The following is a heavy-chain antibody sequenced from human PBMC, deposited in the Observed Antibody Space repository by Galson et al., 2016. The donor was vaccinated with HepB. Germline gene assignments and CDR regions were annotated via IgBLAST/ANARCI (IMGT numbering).Heavy chain of an antibody. V-gene: IGHV1-46*02. CDR3: ARELDHSFYFDY. Sequence: SCKASGYTFNTYNMHWLRQAPGQGLEWMAIIKPSGGNTIYAQKFQDRITMTRDTSTSTVYMELISLRSEDTAVYYCARELDHSFYFDYWGQGTLLTVSS. J-gene: IGHJ4*02. CDR2: IKPSGGNT. CDR1: GYTFNTYN. D-gene: IGHD1-14*01.